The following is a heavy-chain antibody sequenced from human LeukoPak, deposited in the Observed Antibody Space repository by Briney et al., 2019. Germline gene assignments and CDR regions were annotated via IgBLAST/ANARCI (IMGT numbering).Heavy chain of an antibody. D-gene: IGHD6-13*01. CDR3: AREVVAAAGTVDY. CDR2: IYPADSDT. V-gene: IGHV5-51*01. CDR1: GYTFRSYW. Sequence: GESLKISCKGFGYTFRSYWIGWVRQMPGKGLEWMGIIYPADSDTKYSPSFQGQVTISADKSISTAYLRWRSLKASDTALYYCAREVVAAAGTVDYWGQGTLVTVSS. J-gene: IGHJ4*02.